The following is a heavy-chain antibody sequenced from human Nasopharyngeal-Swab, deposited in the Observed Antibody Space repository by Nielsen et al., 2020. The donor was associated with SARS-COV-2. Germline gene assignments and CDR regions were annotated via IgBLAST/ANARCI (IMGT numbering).Heavy chain of an antibody. D-gene: IGHD3-3*01. CDR1: GGTFSSYA. V-gene: IGHV1-69*13. CDR2: IIPNFGTA. J-gene: IGHJ5*02. CDR3: AARYYDFWSGETNWFDP. Sequence: SVNVSCKASGGTFSSYAISWVRQAPGQGLEWMGGIIPNFGTANYAKKFQGRVTITADESTRTAYMELSSLRSEDTAVYYCAARYYDFWSGETNWFDPWGQGTLVTVSS.